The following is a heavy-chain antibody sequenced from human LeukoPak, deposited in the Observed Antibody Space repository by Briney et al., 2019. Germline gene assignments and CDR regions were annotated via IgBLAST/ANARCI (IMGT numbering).Heavy chain of an antibody. V-gene: IGHV1-18*01. D-gene: IGHD5-18*01. Sequence: ASVKVSRKASGYTFTSYGISWVRQAPGQGLEWMGWISAYNGNTNYAQKLQGRVTMTTDTSTSTAYMELRSLRSDDTAVYYCAREAPEIQLWLPDAFDIWGQGTMVTVSS. CDR3: AREAPEIQLWLPDAFDI. CDR1: GYTFTSYG. J-gene: IGHJ3*02. CDR2: ISAYNGNT.